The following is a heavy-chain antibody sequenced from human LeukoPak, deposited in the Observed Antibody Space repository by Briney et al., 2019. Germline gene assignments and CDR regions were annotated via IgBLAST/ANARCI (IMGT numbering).Heavy chain of an antibody. CDR3: VKGRGTAVTSAANY. Sequence: GGSLRLSCAVSGFTFSSYAMSWVRQAPGKGLEWVSSISGSGDNTYYADSVKDRFSISRDNSKTTVSLQMNSLRAEDTAVYYCVKGRGTAVTSAANYWGQGTLVTVSS. CDR2: ISGSGDNT. D-gene: IGHD4-17*01. J-gene: IGHJ4*02. V-gene: IGHV3-23*01. CDR1: GFTFSSYA.